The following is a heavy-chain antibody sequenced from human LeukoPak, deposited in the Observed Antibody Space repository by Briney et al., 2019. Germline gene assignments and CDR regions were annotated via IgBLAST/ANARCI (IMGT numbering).Heavy chain of an antibody. CDR3: ARARYGSGTFSFDN. V-gene: IGHV3-30*04. CDR2: ISYDGSNK. D-gene: IGHD3-10*01. Sequence: GGSLRLSCAASGFTFGSYPIHWVRQAPGKGLEWVALISYDGSNKYYADSVKGRFNISRDNSKNTLYLQMNSLRAEDTAVYYCARARYGSGTFSFDNWGQRTLVTVSS. CDR1: GFTFGSYP. J-gene: IGHJ4*02.